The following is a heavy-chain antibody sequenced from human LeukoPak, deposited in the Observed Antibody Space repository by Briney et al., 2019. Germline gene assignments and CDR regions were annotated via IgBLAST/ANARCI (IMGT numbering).Heavy chain of an antibody. CDR3: ARGGFGIVVVSAIDY. CDR2: INSDGSST. Sequence: GGSLRLSCAASGFTFRHYRMQWVRQAPGKGLVWVSRINSDGSSTTYADSVKGRFTMSRDNAKNTLYLQMNSLRAEDTAVYYCARGGFGIVVVSAIDYWCQGTLVTVSS. D-gene: IGHD2-21*01. V-gene: IGHV3-74*01. J-gene: IGHJ4*02. CDR1: GFTFRHYR.